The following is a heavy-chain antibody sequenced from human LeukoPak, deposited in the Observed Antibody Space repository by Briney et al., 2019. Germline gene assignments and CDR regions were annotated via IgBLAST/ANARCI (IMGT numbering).Heavy chain of an antibody. CDR2: IYYSGST. J-gene: IGHJ6*02. Sequence: SETLSLTCTVSGGSISSGGYYWSWIRQHPGKGLEWIGYIYYSGSTNYNPSLKSRVTISVDTSKNQFSLKLSSVTAADTAVYYCARHYYYYGMDVWGQGTTVTVSS. CDR3: ARHYYYYGMDV. CDR1: GGSISSGGYY. V-gene: IGHV4-61*08.